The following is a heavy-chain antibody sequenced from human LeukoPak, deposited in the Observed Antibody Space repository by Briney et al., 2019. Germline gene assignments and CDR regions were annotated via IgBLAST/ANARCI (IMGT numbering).Heavy chain of an antibody. CDR2: INHSGST. V-gene: IGHV4-34*01. J-gene: IGHJ5*02. CDR1: GGSFSGYY. CDR3: ARREAVTGTPRAWFDP. Sequence: PSETLSLTCAVYGGSFSGYYWSWIRQPPGKGLEWIGEINHSGSTNYNPSLKSRVTISLDTSKNQFSLKLTSVTAADTAVYYCARREAVTGTPRAWFDPWGQGTLVTVSS. D-gene: IGHD6-19*01.